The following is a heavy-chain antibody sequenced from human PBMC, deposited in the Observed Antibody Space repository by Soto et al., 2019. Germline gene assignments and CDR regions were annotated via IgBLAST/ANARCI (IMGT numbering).Heavy chain of an antibody. Sequence: ASVKVSCKASGYTFTSYGISWVRQAPGQGLEWMGWISAYNGNTNYAQKLQGRVTMTTDTSTSTAYMELRSLRSDDTAVYYCARVNYYYGDHEYFQHWGQGTLVTVSS. V-gene: IGHV1-18*01. CDR3: ARVNYYYGDHEYFQH. J-gene: IGHJ1*01. D-gene: IGHD4-17*01. CDR2: ISAYNGNT. CDR1: GYTFTSYG.